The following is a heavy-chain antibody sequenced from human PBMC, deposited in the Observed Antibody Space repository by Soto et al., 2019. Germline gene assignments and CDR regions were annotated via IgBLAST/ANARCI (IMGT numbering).Heavy chain of an antibody. D-gene: IGHD3-10*01. V-gene: IGHV3-30*03. CDR2: ISYDGSNE. CDR1: GFTFSSSG. Sequence: QVQLVESGGGVVQPGRSVRLSCAASGFTFSSSGMHWVRQAPGKGLEWVAVISYDGSNEYYADSVKGRFTISRDNSKNTLYLQMNSLRAEDTAVYYCASCRGSGKRCYLGMDVWGQGTTVTVSS. CDR3: ASCRGSGKRCYLGMDV. J-gene: IGHJ6*02.